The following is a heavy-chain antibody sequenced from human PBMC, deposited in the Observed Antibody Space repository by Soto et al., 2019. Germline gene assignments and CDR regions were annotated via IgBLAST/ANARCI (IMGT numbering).Heavy chain of an antibody. CDR2: VYDTGSP. D-gene: IGHD6-19*01. CDR3: ARTIAVPSRHIDH. Sequence: SETLSLTCSVSGGSIGGYYWSWIRQAPGKGLEWIGYVYDTGSPSYNPSLQSRVTISVDTSKKQFSLSLRLVTAADTAVYFCARTIAVPSRHIDHWGQGTRVTVSS. CDR1: GGSIGGYY. J-gene: IGHJ4*02. V-gene: IGHV4-59*01.